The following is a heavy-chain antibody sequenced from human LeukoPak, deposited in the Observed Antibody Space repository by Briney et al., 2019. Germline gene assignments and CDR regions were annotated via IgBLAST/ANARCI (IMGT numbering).Heavy chain of an antibody. CDR3: AREVNVVVPAQHYYYYYYMDV. CDR2: INPNSGGT. V-gene: IGHV1-2*02. Sequence: ASVKVSCKASGYTFTGYYMHWVRQAPGQGLEWMGWINPNSGGTNYAQKFQGRVTMTRDTSISTAYMELSRLRSDDTAVYYCAREVNVVVPAQHYYYYYYMDVWGKGTTVTISS. J-gene: IGHJ6*03. CDR1: GYTFTGYY. D-gene: IGHD2-2*01.